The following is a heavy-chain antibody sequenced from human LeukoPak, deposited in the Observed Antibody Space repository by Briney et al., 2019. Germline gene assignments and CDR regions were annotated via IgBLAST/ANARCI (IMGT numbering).Heavy chain of an antibody. CDR2: IYYSGST. Sequence: SETLSLTCTVSGGSISSSSYYWGWIRQPPGKGLDWIASIYYSGSTYYNPSLKSRVTISVYTSKNQFSLKLSSVTAADTAVYYCARHPSNYFDSSGYFGCFDPWGQGTLVTVSS. CDR3: ARHPSNYFDSSGYFGCFDP. CDR1: GGSISSSSYY. V-gene: IGHV4-39*01. J-gene: IGHJ5*02. D-gene: IGHD3-22*01.